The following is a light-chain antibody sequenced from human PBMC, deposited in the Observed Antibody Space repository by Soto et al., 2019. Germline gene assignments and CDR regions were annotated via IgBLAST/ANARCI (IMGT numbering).Light chain of an antibody. CDR1: SSDVGGYNY. V-gene: IGLV2-14*01. J-gene: IGLJ2*01. CDR3: SLYTSSSTLV. CDR2: DVS. Sequence: QSALTQPASVSGSPGQSITISCTGTSSDVGGYNYVSWYQQHPGKAPKLMIYDVSNRPSGVSNRLSGSKSGNTASLTISGLQAEYEADYYCSLYTSSSTLVFGGWTKLTVL.